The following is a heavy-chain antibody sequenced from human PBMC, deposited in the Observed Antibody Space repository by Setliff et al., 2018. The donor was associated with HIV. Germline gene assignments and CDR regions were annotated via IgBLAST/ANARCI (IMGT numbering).Heavy chain of an antibody. Sequence: ETLSLTCAVYGGSFSGYYWSWIRQPPGKGLEWVSSISGSGSNTYYADSVKGRFSISRDNSKNTLYLQMNSLRAEDTAVYYCAKVRNVLLIQEFDYWGQGTLVTVSS. V-gene: IGHV3-23*01. CDR1: GGSFSGYY. D-gene: IGHD2-15*01. J-gene: IGHJ4*02. CDR2: ISGSGSNT. CDR3: AKVRNVLLIQEFDY.